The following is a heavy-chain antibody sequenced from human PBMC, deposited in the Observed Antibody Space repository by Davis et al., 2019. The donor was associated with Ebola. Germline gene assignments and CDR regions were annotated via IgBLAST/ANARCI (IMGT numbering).Heavy chain of an antibody. J-gene: IGHJ4*02. CDR1: GGSISSSNW. D-gene: IGHD4-11*01. CDR2: IYHSGST. Sequence: PSETLSLTCAVSGGSISSSNWWSWVRQPPGKGLEWIGEIYHSGSTNYNPSLKSRVTISVDKSKNQFSLKLSSVTAADTAVYYCARDAGDYIEYDGGDFWGQGTLVTVSS. V-gene: IGHV4-4*02. CDR3: ARDAGDYIEYDGGDF.